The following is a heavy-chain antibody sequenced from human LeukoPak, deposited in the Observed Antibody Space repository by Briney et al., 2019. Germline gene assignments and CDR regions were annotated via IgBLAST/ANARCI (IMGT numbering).Heavy chain of an antibody. CDR3: ARCGYSYGTTFDS. J-gene: IGHJ4*02. CDR2: IYSGGST. V-gene: IGHV3-66*02. CDR1: GFTVSSNY. Sequence: GGSLRLSCAASGFTVSSNYMSWVRQAPGKGLEWVSVIYSGGSTYYADSVKGRFTISRDNSKNTLYLQMNSLRAEDTAVYYCARCGYSYGTTFDSGCQGTLVTVSS. D-gene: IGHD5-18*01.